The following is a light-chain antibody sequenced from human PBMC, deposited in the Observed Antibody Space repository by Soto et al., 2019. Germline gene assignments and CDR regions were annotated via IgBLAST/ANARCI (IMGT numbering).Light chain of an antibody. J-gene: IGKJ4*01. CDR2: DAS. CDR3: QQRSNWPPLT. CDR1: QSVSNY. Sequence: EIVLTQSPATLSLSPGERATLSCRASQSVSNYLAWYQQKAGQAPRLLIYDASNRATGIPARFSGSESGTDFTLTISSLEPEDFAVYYCQQRSNWPPLTFGGGTKVEIK. V-gene: IGKV3-11*01.